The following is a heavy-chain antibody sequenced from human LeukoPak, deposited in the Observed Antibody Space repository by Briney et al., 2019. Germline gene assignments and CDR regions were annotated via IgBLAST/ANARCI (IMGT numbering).Heavy chain of an antibody. J-gene: IGHJ4*02. CDR1: GFTFSKYG. Sequence: GGSLRLSCAASGFTFSKYGMHWVRQAPGKRLEWVAVIWNDGSETFHADSVKGRFRIARDNSKNTLYLQMNSLRAEDTAVYFCARDMGRAWYGPPDYWGQGTLVTVSS. D-gene: IGHD6-13*01. CDR2: IWNDGSET. V-gene: IGHV3-33*01. CDR3: ARDMGRAWYGPPDY.